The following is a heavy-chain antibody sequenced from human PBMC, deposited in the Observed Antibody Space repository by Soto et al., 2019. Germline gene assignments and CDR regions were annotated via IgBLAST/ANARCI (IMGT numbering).Heavy chain of an antibody. CDR3: ARLHNVDTAMVNILHYYDSSGYFWFDP. V-gene: IGHV4-39*01. D-gene: IGHD3-22*01. CDR1: GCSTRSSNYD. CDR2: NYYSGST. J-gene: IGHJ5*02. Sequence: SETLSHTWTVSGCSTRSSNYDRACSRKTQAKGPQGIGRNYYSGSTYYNPSLKSRVTISVDTSKNQFSLKLSSVTAADTAVYYCARLHNVDTAMVNILHYYDSSGYFWFDPWGQGTLVTVS.